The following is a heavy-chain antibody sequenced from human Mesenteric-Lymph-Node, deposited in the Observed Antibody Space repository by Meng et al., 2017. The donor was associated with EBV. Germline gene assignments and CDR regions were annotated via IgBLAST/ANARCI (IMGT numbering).Heavy chain of an antibody. J-gene: IGHJ4*02. CDR1: GGTFSSYV. CDR3: ARDTAECSGGSCYSRPGD. CDR2: IIPILSTA. V-gene: IGHV1-69*06. Sequence: QVQLVQSGAEVKKPGSSVKVSCKASGGTFSSYVISWVRQAPGQGLEWVGGIIPILSTANYAQKFQGRVTITADKSTSTAYMEMSSLRSEDTAVYYCARDTAECSGGSCYSRPGDWGQGPLVTVAS. D-gene: IGHD2-15*01.